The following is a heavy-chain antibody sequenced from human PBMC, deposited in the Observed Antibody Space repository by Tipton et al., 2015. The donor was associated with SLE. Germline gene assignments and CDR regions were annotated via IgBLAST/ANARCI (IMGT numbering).Heavy chain of an antibody. CDR3: TILKSGMDV. CDR2: IYPGDSDT. D-gene: IGHD2-15*01. V-gene: IGHV5-51*03. CDR1: GYSFTSYW. Sequence: VQLVQSGAEVKKPGEPLKISCQGSGYSFTSYWIGWVRQMPGKGLEWMGIIYPGDSDTRYSRSFQGQVTISADKSISTAYLQWSSLKASDPALYFCTILKSGMDVWGKGTPVTGSS. J-gene: IGHJ6*03.